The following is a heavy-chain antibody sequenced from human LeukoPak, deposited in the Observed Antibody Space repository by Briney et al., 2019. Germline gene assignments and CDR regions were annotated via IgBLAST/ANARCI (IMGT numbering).Heavy chain of an antibody. CDR3: ARQRMVRGVNFDY. V-gene: IGHV4-4*02. D-gene: IGHD3-10*01. CDR2: IYHSGST. CDR1: GGSISSSNW. Sequence: SETLSLTCAVSGGSISSSNWWSWVRQPPGKGLEWIGEIYHSGSTNYNPSLKSRVTISVDTSKNQFSLKLSSVTAADTAVYYCARQRMVRGVNFDYWGQGTLVTVSS. J-gene: IGHJ4*02.